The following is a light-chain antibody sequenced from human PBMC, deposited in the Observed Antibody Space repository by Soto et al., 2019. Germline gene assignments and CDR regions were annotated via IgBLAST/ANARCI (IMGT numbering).Light chain of an antibody. J-gene: IGKJ1*01. CDR3: QQYYSYPRT. Sequence: AIRVTQSPSSFSASTGDRVTITCRASQGISSYLAWYQQKPGKAPKLLIYAASTLQSGVPSRFNGSGSGTDFTLTICCLQSEDFATYYCQQYYSYPRTFGQGTKVDIK. V-gene: IGKV1-8*01. CDR2: AAS. CDR1: QGISSY.